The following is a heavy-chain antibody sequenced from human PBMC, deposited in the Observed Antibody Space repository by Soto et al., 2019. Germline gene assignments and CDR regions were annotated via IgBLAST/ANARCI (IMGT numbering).Heavy chain of an antibody. CDR2: ISAYNGNT. Sequence: QVQLVQSGAEVKRHGASVKVSCKASGYTFTSYGISWVREAPGQGLEWMGWISAYNGNTIYAQKLQGRVTMPTDTSTSTAYMELRSLRSDATAVYYCARGEDVLLFDYWGQGTLVTVSS. D-gene: IGHD3-10*01. CDR3: ARGEDVLLFDY. J-gene: IGHJ4*02. CDR1: GYTFTSYG. V-gene: IGHV1-18*01.